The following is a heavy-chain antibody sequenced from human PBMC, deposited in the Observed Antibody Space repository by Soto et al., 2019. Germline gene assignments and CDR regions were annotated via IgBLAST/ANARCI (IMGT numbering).Heavy chain of an antibody. CDR1: GFTFSSYA. D-gene: IGHD4-17*01. Sequence: GGSLRLSCAASGFTFSSYAMHWVRQAPGKGLEWVAVISYDGSNKYYADSVKGRFTISRDNSKNTLYLQMNSLRAEDTAVYYCAMNHYGDYGYFDYWGQGTLVTVYS. V-gene: IGHV3-30-3*01. J-gene: IGHJ4*02. CDR3: AMNHYGDYGYFDY. CDR2: ISYDGSNK.